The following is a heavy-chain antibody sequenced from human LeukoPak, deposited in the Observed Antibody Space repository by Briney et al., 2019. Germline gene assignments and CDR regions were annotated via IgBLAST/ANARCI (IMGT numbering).Heavy chain of an antibody. CDR2: IWYDGSNK. CDR1: GFTFSSYG. CDR3: AKDFSWNWFDP. V-gene: IGHV3-30*02. Sequence: HPGGSLRLSCAASGFTFSSYGMHWVRQAPGKGLEWVAFIWYDGSNKYYADSVKGRFTISRDNSKNTLYLQMNSLRAEDTAVYYCAKDFSWNWFDPWGQGTLVTVSS. D-gene: IGHD3-3*01. J-gene: IGHJ5*02.